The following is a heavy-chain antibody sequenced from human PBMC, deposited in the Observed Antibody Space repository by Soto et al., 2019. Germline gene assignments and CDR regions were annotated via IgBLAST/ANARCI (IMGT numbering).Heavy chain of an antibody. Sequence: ASVKVSGKASGNSFTDYHIHWVRQAPGQGLEWLGRINPKSGGTSTAQKFQGWVTMTTDTSISTASMELTRLTSDDTAIYYCARGDSTDCSNGVCSFFYNHDMDVWGQGTTVTVSS. CDR2: INPKSGGT. CDR3: ARGDSTDCSNGVCSFFYNHDMDV. CDR1: GNSFTDYH. J-gene: IGHJ6*02. V-gene: IGHV1-2*04. D-gene: IGHD2-8*01.